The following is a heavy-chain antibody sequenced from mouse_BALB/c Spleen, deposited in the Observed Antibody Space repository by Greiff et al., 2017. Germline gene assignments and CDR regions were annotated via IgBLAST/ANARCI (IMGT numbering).Heavy chain of an antibody. CDR3: TRGYSNYDY. CDR2: INPSYGGT. V-gene: IGHV1S81*02. D-gene: IGHD2-5*01. CDR1: GYTFTSYY. J-gene: IGHJ2*01. Sequence: VQLQQSGAELVKPGASVKLSCKASGYTFTSYYMYWVKQRPGQGLEWIGEINPSYGGTNFNEKFKSKATMTVDKSSSTAYMQLSSLTSEDSAVYYCTRGYSNYDYWGQGTTLTVSS.